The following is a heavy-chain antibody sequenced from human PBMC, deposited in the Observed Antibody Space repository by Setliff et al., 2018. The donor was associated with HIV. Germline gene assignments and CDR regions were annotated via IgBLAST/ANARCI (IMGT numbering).Heavy chain of an antibody. D-gene: IGHD2-21*01. V-gene: IGHV1-69*10. CDR2: IIPILGTE. CDR3: ARDHQTMLWLDY. J-gene: IGHJ4*02. Sequence: SVKVSCKASGPTFSTYLFTWVRQAPGQGFEWMGGIIPILGTEKYAQKFHGRVTLTADMSTNTAYMELKSLTSEDTAVYYCARDHQTMLWLDYWGQGTLVTVSS. CDR1: GPTFSTYL.